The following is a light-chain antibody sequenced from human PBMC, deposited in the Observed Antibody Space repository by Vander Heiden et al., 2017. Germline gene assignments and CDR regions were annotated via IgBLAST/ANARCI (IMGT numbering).Light chain of an antibody. J-gene: IGLJ3*02. Sequence: SYELTQPPSVSVSTGQTASITCSGEKLGDKYVCWFQQKPGQSPVLVIYQNTKRPAGIPERFSGSNSGNTATLTISGTQAMDEADYYCQAWDSRAAVFGGGTQLTVL. CDR2: QNT. CDR1: KLGDKY. CDR3: QAWDSRAAV. V-gene: IGLV3-1*01.